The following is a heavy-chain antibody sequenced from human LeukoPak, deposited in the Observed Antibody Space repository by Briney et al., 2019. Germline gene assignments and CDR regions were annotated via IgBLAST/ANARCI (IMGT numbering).Heavy chain of an antibody. CDR1: GGSISSGSYY. CDR3: ASCSRGYFDY. Sequence: PSETLSLTCTVSGGSISSGSYYWSWIRQPAGKGLEWIGRIYTSGSTNYNPSLKSRVTISVDTSKNQFSLKLSSVTAADTAVYYCASCSRGYFDYWGQGTLVTVSS. CDR2: IYTSGST. V-gene: IGHV4-61*02. J-gene: IGHJ4*02. D-gene: IGHD6-13*01.